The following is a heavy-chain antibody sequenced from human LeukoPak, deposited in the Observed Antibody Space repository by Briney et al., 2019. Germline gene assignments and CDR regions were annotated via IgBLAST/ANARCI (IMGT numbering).Heavy chain of an antibody. Sequence: PGGSLRLSCAASGFTFSSYGMHWVRQAPGKGLEWVAVMSYDGSNKYYADSVKGRFTISRDNSKNTLYLQMNSLRAEDTAVYYCANHYDSSGYYFDYWGQGTLVTVSS. CDR2: MSYDGSNK. CDR1: GFTFSSYG. V-gene: IGHV3-30*18. J-gene: IGHJ4*02. CDR3: ANHYDSSGYYFDY. D-gene: IGHD3-22*01.